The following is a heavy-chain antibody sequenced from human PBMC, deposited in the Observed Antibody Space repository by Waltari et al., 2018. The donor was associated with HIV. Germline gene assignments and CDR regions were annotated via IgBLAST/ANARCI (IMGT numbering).Heavy chain of an antibody. CDR3: ARDRYDILTGYFDY. CDR1: GFTFSSYA. Sequence: QVQLVESGGGVVQPGRSLRLSCAASGFTFSSYAMHWVRQAPGKGLEWVAVISYDGSNKYYADAVKGRFTISRDNSKNTLYLQMNSLRAEDTAVYYCARDRYDILTGYFDYWGQGTLVTVSS. D-gene: IGHD3-9*01. J-gene: IGHJ4*02. V-gene: IGHV3-30*04. CDR2: ISYDGSNK.